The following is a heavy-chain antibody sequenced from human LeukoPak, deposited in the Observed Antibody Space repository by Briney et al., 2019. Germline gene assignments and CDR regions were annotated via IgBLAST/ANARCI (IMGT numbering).Heavy chain of an antibody. CDR3: ARTTVTTNYGMDV. D-gene: IGHD4-17*01. V-gene: IGHV3-66*01. CDR2: IYSGGST. CDR1: GFDVSSNY. Sequence: GGSLRLSCAASGFDVSSNYMSWVRQPPGKGLEWVSVIYSGGSTYYADSVKGRFTISRDNSKNTLYLQMNSLRAEDTAVYYCARTTVTTNYGMDVWGQGTTVTVSS. J-gene: IGHJ6*02.